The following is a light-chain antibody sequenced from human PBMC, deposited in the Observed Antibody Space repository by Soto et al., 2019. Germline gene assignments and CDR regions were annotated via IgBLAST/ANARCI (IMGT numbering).Light chain of an antibody. CDR3: ASLTTTNFV. J-gene: IGLJ1*01. CDR1: SSDVGAYNL. V-gene: IGLV2-14*01. CDR2: EVT. Sequence: QSVLTQPASVSGSPGQSITISCTGTSSDVGAYNLVSWDQHLPDKAPKLIISEVTNRPSGVSDRFSGSKSGNTASLTISGLQAEDEADYYCASLTTTNFVFGSGTKVTVL.